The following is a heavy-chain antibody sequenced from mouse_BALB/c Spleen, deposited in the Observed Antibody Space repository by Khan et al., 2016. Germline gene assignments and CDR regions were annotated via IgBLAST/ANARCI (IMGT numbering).Heavy chain of an antibody. CDR1: GITFSTYD. Sequence: EVELVESGGDLVKPGGSLKLSCTASGITFSTYDMSWVRQTPDERLEWVATISGGGSYTYYPVSVKGRFTISRDNVKNTLFLQMSSLKSEDTAMYYCVRLYSGRYVMDYWGQGTSVTVSS. V-gene: IGHV5-6*01. D-gene: IGHD2-1*01. CDR2: ISGGGSYT. CDR3: VRLYSGRYVMDY. J-gene: IGHJ4*01.